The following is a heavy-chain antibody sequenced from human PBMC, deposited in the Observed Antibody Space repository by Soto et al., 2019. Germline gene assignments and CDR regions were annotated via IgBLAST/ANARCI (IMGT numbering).Heavy chain of an antibody. CDR1: GGSFSGYY. D-gene: IGHD2-8*01. J-gene: IGHJ5*02. CDR3: ARLSPIVLMVYAPRGGFDP. V-gene: IGHV4-34*01. CDR2: INHSGST. Sequence: PSETLSLTCAVYGGSFSGYYWSWIRQPPGKGLEWIGEINHSGSTNYNPSLKSRVTISVDTSKNQFSLKLSSVTAADTAVYYCARLSPIVLMVYAPRGGFDPWGQGTLVTVSS.